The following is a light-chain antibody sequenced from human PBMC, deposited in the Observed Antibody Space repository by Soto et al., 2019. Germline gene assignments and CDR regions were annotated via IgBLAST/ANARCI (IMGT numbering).Light chain of an antibody. Sequence: EIVMTQSPATLSVPPGERATLSCRASQSVSSNLAWYQQKPGQAPRLLIYGASTRATGIPARFSGSESGTEFTLTISSLQSEDFAVYYCQQYNNWPPLTFGGGTKVEIK. V-gene: IGKV3-15*01. CDR1: QSVSSN. CDR2: GAS. CDR3: QQYNNWPPLT. J-gene: IGKJ4*01.